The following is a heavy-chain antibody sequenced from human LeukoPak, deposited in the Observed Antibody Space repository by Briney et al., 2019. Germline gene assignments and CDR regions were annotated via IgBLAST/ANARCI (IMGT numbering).Heavy chain of an antibody. CDR1: GFTFSSYG. CDR2: IWYDGSNK. J-gene: IGHJ6*02. CDR3: ARDSPRGFPYYYYGMDV. V-gene: IGHV3-33*01. Sequence: PGGSLRLSCAASGFTFSSYGMHWVRQAPGKGLEWVAVIWYDGSNKYYADSVKGRFTISRDNSKNTLYLQMNSLRAEDTAVYYCARDSPRGFPYYYYGMDVWGQGTTVTVSS.